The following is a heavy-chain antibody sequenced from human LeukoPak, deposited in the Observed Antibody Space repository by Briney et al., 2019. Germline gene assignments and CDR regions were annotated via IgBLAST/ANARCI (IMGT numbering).Heavy chain of an antibody. CDR2: ISGSGGST. V-gene: IGHV3-23*01. J-gene: IGHJ6*02. CDR3: ASEENLYYGMDV. Sequence: GGSLRLSCAASGFTFSSYAMSWVRQAPGKGLEWVSAISGSGGSTYYAASVKGRFIISRDNSKNTLYLQMNSLRAEDTAVYYCASEENLYYGMDVWGQGTTVTVSS. D-gene: IGHD1-14*01. CDR1: GFTFSSYA.